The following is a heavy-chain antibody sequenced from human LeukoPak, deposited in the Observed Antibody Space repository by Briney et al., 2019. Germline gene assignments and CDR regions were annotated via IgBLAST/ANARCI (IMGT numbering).Heavy chain of an antibody. CDR2: ISHDESNK. CDR3: ARGFGGTGFHYKRYYGMDA. J-gene: IGHJ6*02. Sequence: GSLRLSCAASGFTFSTYAMHWVRQAPGKGLEWVAVISHDESNKYYADSVKGRFTISRDNSKNTVYLQMNSLRAGDTAVFYCARGFGGTGFHYKRYYGMDAWGQGTTVTVSS. D-gene: IGHD3-16*01. CDR1: GFTFSTYA. V-gene: IGHV3-30-3*01.